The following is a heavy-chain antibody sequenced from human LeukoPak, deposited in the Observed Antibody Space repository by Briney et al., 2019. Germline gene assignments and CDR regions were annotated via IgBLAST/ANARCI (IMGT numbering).Heavy chain of an antibody. D-gene: IGHD2-21*02. CDR2: INPNSGGT. V-gene: IGHV1-2*02. J-gene: IGHJ6*02. CDR3: ARGKEVSLTFYYYYYYGMDV. Sequence: GASVKVSCKASGYTFTGYYMHWVRQAPGQGLEWMGWINPNSGGTNYAQKFQGRVTMTRDTSISTAYMELSRLRSDDTAVYYCARGKEVSLTFYYYYYYGMDVWGQGTTVTVSS. CDR1: GYTFTGYY.